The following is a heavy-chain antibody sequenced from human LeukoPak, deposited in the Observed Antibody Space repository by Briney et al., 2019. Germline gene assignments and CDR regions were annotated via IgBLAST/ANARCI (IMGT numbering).Heavy chain of an antibody. CDR2: ISPIFHVA. CDR3: ARGARGSPFWSGL. V-gene: IGHV1-69*13. Sequence: SVKVSCKASGGTFTNYAVSLVRQAPGQGLEWVGIISPIFHVANYAQNFLGRVTITADESTSTAYMEMRNLRSDDTATYYCARGARGSPFWSGLWGQGTLVTVSS. J-gene: IGHJ4*02. CDR1: GGTFTNYA. D-gene: IGHD3-3*01.